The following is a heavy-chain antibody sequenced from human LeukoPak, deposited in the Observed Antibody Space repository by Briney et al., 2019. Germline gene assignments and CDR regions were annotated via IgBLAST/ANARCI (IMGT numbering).Heavy chain of an antibody. D-gene: IGHD1-26*01. J-gene: IGHJ4*02. V-gene: IGHV4-4*07. CDR1: GGSISSYY. CDR2: IYTSGST. CDR3: ARENSGSYREFDY. Sequence: SETLSLTCTVSGGSISSYYWSWIRQPAEKGLEWIGRIYTSGSTNYNASLKSRVSMSVDTSKNQFSLKLSSVTAADTAVFYCARENSGSYREFDYWGQGTLVTVSS.